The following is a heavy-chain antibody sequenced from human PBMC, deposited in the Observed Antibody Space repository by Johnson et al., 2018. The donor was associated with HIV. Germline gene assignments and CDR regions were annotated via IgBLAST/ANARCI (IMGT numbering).Heavy chain of an antibody. D-gene: IGHD2-2*01. J-gene: IGHJ3*02. CDR3: ARGIQPDAFDI. V-gene: IGHV3-66*01. Sequence: VQLVESGGGVVQPGGSLRLSCAASAFTFSTNYMSWVRQAPGKGLEWVSVIYSGGSIYYAVSVKGRFTISRDNSKNTLYVQMNSLRAEDTAVYYCARGIQPDAFDIWGQGTMVTVSS. CDR1: AFTFSTNY. CDR2: IYSGGSI.